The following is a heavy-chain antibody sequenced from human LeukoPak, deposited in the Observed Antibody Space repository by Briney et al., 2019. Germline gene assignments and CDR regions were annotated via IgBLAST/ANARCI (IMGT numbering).Heavy chain of an antibody. D-gene: IGHD1-26*01. J-gene: IGHJ5*02. CDR3: AREGARYSGSYYHWFDP. Sequence: SETLSLTCAVYGGSFSGYYWSWIRQPPGKGLEWIGEINHSGSTNYNPSLKSRVTISVDTSKNQFSLKLSSVTAADTAVYYCAREGARYSGSYYHWFDPWGQGTLVTVSS. CDR2: INHSGST. CDR1: GGSFSGYY. V-gene: IGHV4-34*01.